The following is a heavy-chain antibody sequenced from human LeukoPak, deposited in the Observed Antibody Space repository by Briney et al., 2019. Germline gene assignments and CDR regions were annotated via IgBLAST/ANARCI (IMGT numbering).Heavy chain of an antibody. CDR2: INPNSGGT. CDR3: ARVGWLQPNAFDI. J-gene: IGHJ3*02. CDR1: GYTFTSYG. V-gene: IGHV1-2*02. Sequence: ASVKVSCKASGYTFTSYGISWVRQAPGQGLEWMGWINPNSGGTNYAQKFQGRVTMTRDTSISTAYMELSRLRSDDTAVYYCARVGWLQPNAFDIWGQGTMVTVSS. D-gene: IGHD5-24*01.